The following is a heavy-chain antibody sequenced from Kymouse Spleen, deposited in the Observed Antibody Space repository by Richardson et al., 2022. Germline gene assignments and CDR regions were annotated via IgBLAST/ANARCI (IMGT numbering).Heavy chain of an antibody. CDR3: AKDRGGGGNDY. V-gene: IGHV3-30*18. CDR2: ISYDGSNK. D-gene: IGHD4-23*01. CDR1: GFTFSSYG. Sequence: QVQLVESGGGVVQPGRSLRLSCAASGFTFSSYGMHWVRQAPGKGLEWVAVISYDGSNKYYADSVKGRFTISRDNSKNTLYLQMNSLRAEDTAVYYCAKDRGGGGNDYWGQGTLVTVSS. J-gene: IGHJ4*02.